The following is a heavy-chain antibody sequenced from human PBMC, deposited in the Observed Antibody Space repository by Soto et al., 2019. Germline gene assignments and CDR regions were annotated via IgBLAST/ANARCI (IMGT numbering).Heavy chain of an antibody. CDR2: INHSGST. D-gene: IGHD2-2*02. CDR3: ARAGVAYCSSTSCHKNYYYYMDV. J-gene: IGHJ6*03. Sequence: PSETLSLTCAVYGGSFSGYYWSWIRQPPGKGLEWIGEINHSGSTNYNPSLKSRVTISVDTSKNQFSLKLSSVTAADTAVYYCARAGVAYCSSTSCHKNYYYYMDVWGKGTTVTVSS. CDR1: GGSFSGYY. V-gene: IGHV4-34*01.